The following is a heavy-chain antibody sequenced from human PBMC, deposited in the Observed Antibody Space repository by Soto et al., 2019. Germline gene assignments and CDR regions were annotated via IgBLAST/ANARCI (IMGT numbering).Heavy chain of an antibody. CDR1: GGSVSSGSYY. CDR2: IYYSGST. Sequence: PSETLSLTCTVSGGSVSSGSYYWSWIRQHPGKGLEWIGYIYYSGSTYYNPSLKSRVTISVDTSKNQFSLKLSSVTAADTAVYYCARDFPGNWFDPWGQGTLVTVSS. D-gene: IGHD3-10*01. CDR3: ARDFPGNWFDP. V-gene: IGHV4-31*03. J-gene: IGHJ5*02.